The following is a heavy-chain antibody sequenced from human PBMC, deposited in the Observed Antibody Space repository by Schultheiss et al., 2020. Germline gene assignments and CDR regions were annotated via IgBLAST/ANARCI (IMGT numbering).Heavy chain of an antibody. J-gene: IGHJ5*02. Sequence: GESLKISCAASGFTFSSYAMSWVRQAPGKGLEWVSAISGSGGSTYYADSVKGRFTISRDNSKNTLYLQMSSLRAEDTAVYYCAKEDIVVLPAAANWFDPWGQGTLVTVSS. D-gene: IGHD2-2*01. CDR1: GFTFSSYA. CDR2: ISGSGGST. CDR3: AKEDIVVLPAAANWFDP. V-gene: IGHV3-23*01.